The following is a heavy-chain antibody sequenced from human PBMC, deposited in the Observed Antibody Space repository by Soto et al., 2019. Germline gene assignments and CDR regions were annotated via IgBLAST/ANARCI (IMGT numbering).Heavy chain of an antibody. CDR1: GGTFKTFG. J-gene: IGHJ3*02. CDR3: ARDVLGGWVEKTYRAFDI. CDR2: IIPLLRTT. D-gene: IGHD2-8*01. V-gene: IGHV1-69*01. Sequence: QVQLVQSGAELKKPGSSVTVSCQASGGTFKTFGVSWVRQAPGQGLQWMGGIIPLLRTTDYAQNFQGRISISADESTNAVVMELTSLRSEDTAVYYCARDVLGGWVEKTYRAFDIWGKGTLVAVSS.